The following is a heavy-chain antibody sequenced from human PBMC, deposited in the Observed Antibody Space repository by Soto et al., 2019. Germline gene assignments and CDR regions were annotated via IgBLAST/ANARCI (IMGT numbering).Heavy chain of an antibody. Sequence: GASVKVSCKASGYTFTSYGISWVRQAPGQGLEWMGWISAYNGNTNYAQKLQGRVTMTTDTSTSTAYMELRSLRSDDTAVYYCARSDVLRFLESEFDYWGQGTLVTVSS. CDR3: ARSDVLRFLESEFDY. CDR1: GYTFTSYG. J-gene: IGHJ4*02. D-gene: IGHD3-3*01. CDR2: ISAYNGNT. V-gene: IGHV1-18*01.